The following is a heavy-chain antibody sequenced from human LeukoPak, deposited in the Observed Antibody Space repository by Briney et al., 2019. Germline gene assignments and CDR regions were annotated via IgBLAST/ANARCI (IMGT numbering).Heavy chain of an antibody. V-gene: IGHV1-2*02. CDR1: GYTFTGYY. D-gene: IGHD2-2*01. CDR2: INPNSGGT. CDR3: ARDGGSSTNSLSYYYYMDV. J-gene: IGHJ6*03. Sequence: GASVKVPCKASGYTFTGYYMHWVRQAPGQGLEWMGWINPNSGGTNYAQKFQGRVTMTRDTSISTAYMELSRLRSDDTAVYYCARDGGSSTNSLSYYYYMDVWGKGTTVTVSS.